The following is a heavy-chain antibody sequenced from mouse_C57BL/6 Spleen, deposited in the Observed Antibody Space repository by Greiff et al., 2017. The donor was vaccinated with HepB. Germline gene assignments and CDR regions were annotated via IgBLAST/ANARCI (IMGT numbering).Heavy chain of an antibody. CDR3: TRSYGSSGFAY. CDR1: GYTFTDYE. CDR2: IDPETGGT. Sequence: QVHVKQSGAELVRPGASVTLSCKASGYTFTDYEMHWVKQTPVHGLEWIGAIDPETGGTAYNQKFKGKAILTADKSSSTAYMELRSLTSEDSAVYYCTRSYGSSGFAYWGQGTLVTVSA. V-gene: IGHV1-15*01. J-gene: IGHJ3*01. D-gene: IGHD1-1*01.